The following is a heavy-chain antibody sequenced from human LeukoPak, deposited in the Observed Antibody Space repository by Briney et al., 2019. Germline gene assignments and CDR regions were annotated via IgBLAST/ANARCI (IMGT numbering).Heavy chain of an antibody. D-gene: IGHD6-13*01. Sequence: GASLKISCKVSGYSLTSYWIGWARQMPGKGLEWMGIINPGDSDTRYSPSFQGQVTISVDKSITTAYLQWSSLEVSDTATYYCATTGYSSHWEYYWGQGTLVTVSS. CDR3: ATTGYSSHWEYY. CDR2: INPGDSDT. V-gene: IGHV5-51*01. CDR1: GYSLTSYW. J-gene: IGHJ4*02.